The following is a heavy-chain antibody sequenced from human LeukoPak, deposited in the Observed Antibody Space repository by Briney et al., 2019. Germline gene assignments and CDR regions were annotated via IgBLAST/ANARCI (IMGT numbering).Heavy chain of an antibody. V-gene: IGHV1-2*02. CDR3: AREVMGYASGNTWYFDL. Sequence: ASVRVSCKASGYALTGYFMHWVRQAPGQGLEWMGWINPNIGSTNSAQNFQGRVTMTRDTSINTAYMELNRLTSDDTAVYYCAREVMGYASGNTWYFDLWGRGTLVTVSS. CDR2: INPNIGST. CDR1: GYALTGYF. J-gene: IGHJ2*01. D-gene: IGHD3-10*01.